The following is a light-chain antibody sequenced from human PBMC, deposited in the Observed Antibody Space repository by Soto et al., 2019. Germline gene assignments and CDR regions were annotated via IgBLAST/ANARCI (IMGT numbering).Light chain of an antibody. CDR2: SAS. CDR3: QQYGGSSRT. V-gene: IGKV3-20*01. CDR1: QNLGTLY. Sequence: EIVLTQSPGTLSLSPGERGTLSCRASQNLGTLYLAWFQQKSGQAPRLLIYSASRRATGIPDRFTGSGSGTDFTLTINRVEPEDFAVYLCQQYGGSSRTFGLGTKVDIK. J-gene: IGKJ1*01.